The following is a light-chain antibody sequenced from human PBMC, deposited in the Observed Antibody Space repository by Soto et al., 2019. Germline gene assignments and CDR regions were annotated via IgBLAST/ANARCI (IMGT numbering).Light chain of an antibody. CDR2: DTS. CDR3: LLYSGGYV. Sequence: QAVVTQEPSLTVSPGGTVTLTCGSSTGAVATGHYAYWFQQKPGQAPRPLIYDTSNKSSWTPARFSGSLLGGKAALTLSVAQPEDEADYHCLLYSGGYVFGSGTKVTVL. J-gene: IGLJ1*01. V-gene: IGLV7-46*01. CDR1: TGAVATGHY.